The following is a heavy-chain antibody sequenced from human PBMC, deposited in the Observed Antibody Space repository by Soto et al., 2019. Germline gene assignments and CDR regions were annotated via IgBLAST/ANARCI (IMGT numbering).Heavy chain of an antibody. CDR2: ISIDGSNK. CDR1: GFTFNTYA. Sequence: PGGSLRLSCAASGFTFNTYAMHWARQAPGKGLEWVALISIDGSNKYYADSVKGRFTISRDNSKNTLYLQMNSLRAEDTAVYYWARDWYYGMDVWGQGTRVTVSS. J-gene: IGHJ6*02. V-gene: IGHV3-30*04. CDR3: ARDWYYGMDV.